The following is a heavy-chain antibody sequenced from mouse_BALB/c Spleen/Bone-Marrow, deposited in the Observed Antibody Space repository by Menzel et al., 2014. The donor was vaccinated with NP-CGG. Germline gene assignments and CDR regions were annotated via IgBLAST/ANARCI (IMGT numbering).Heavy chain of an antibody. J-gene: IGHJ3*01. Sequence: EVQLQQSGGGLVQPGGSLKLSCAASGFDFSRYWMSWVRQAPGKGLQWIGEINPESNTINYTPSLKDKFIISRDNDKKTLYLQMSKVRSEDTALYCCARLGYYGWFAYWGQGTLVTVSA. CDR2: INPESNTI. V-gene: IGHV4-1*02. D-gene: IGHD1-1*01. CDR3: ARLGYYGWFAY. CDR1: GFDFSRYW.